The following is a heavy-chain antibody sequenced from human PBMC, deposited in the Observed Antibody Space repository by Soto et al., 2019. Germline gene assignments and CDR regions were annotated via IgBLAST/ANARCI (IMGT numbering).Heavy chain of an antibody. CDR3: ARHLKAVAAAMDY. CDR1: GDSISDTIYY. J-gene: IGHJ4*02. V-gene: IGHV4-39*01. CDR2: IHYSGTT. D-gene: IGHD6-19*01. Sequence: XETLSLTCRVSGDSISDTIYYWGWVRQSPGKGLEWIGSIHYSGTTQFHPSLKTRVTISVDTSKNEFSLRLRSVTAADTAVYFCARHLKAVAAAMDYWGQGIPVTVSS.